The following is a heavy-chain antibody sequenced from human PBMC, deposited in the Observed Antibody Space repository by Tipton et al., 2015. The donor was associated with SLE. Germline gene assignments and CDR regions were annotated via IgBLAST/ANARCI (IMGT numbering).Heavy chain of an antibody. CDR3: ARVEQLAGDAFDI. Sequence: SLRLSCAASGFTFSNAWMSWVRQAPGKGLEWVGRIKSKTDGGTTDYAAPVKGRFTISRDDSKNTLYLQMNSLKTEDTAVYYCARVEQLAGDAFDIWGQGTMVTVSS. CDR2: IKSKTDGGTT. V-gene: IGHV3-15*01. D-gene: IGHD6-13*01. CDR1: GFTFSNAW. J-gene: IGHJ3*02.